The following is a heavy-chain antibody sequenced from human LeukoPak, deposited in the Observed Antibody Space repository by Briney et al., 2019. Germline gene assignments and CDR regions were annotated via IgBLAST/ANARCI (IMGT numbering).Heavy chain of an antibody. V-gene: IGHV4-39*01. D-gene: IGHD1-26*01. Sequence: SETLSLTCTVSGGSISSSSYYWGWIRQPPGKGLEWIGSIYYSGNTYYNPSLKSRVTISVDTSKNQFSLKLSSVTAADTAVYYCARLQWVVGARGFDSWGQGTLVTVSS. CDR2: IYYSGNT. CDR3: ARLQWVVGARGFDS. CDR1: GGSISSSSYY. J-gene: IGHJ4*02.